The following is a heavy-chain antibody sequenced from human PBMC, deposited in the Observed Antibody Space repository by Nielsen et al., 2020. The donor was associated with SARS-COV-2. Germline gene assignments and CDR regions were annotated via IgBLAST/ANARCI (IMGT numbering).Heavy chain of an antibody. Sequence: ASVKVSCKASGYTFTSYDINWVRQATGQGLEWMGWMNPNSGNTGYAQKFQGRVTITADKSTSTAYMELSSLRSEDTAVYYCARDTSGSYYNGMDVWGQGTTVTVSS. J-gene: IGHJ6*02. V-gene: IGHV1-8*01. CDR2: MNPNSGNT. CDR1: GYTFTSYD. D-gene: IGHD1-26*01. CDR3: ARDTSGSYYNGMDV.